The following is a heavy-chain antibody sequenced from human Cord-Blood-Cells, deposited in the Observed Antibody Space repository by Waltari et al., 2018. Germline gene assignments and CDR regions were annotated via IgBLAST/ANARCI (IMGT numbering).Heavy chain of an antibody. CDR2: ISSSSSYI. CDR3: ARLWGPGFDY. V-gene: IGHV3-21*01. CDR1: GFTFSSYS. Sequence: EVQLVESGGGLVKPGGSLRLSCPASGFTFSSYSMNWVRQAPGKGLEWVSSISSSSSYIYYADSVKGRFTISRDNAKNSLYLQMNSLRAEDTAVYYCARLWGPGFDYWGQGTLVTVSS. J-gene: IGHJ4*02. D-gene: IGHD7-27*01.